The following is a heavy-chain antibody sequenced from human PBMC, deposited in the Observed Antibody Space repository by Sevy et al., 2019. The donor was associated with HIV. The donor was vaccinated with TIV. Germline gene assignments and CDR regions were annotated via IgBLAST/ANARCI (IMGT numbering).Heavy chain of an antibody. CDR2: ISHDGSYR. Sequence: GVSLRLSCAASGFTFSTYDMHWVRQAPGKGLEWVAIISHDGSYRYYADSVRGRFSMSRDSSKNTLYLQMSGLSIEDTAVYYCAKNRPPGGSYFSRHGMDVWGRGTTVTVSS. D-gene: IGHD3-16*01. J-gene: IGHJ6*02. V-gene: IGHV3-30*18. CDR1: GFTFSTYD. CDR3: AKNRPPGGSYFSRHGMDV.